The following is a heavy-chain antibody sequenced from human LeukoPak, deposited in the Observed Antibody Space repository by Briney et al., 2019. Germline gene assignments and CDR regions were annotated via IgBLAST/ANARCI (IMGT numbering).Heavy chain of an antibody. D-gene: IGHD6-25*01. V-gene: IGHV4-39*07. Sequence: PSETLSLTCTVSGGSISSSSYYWGWIRQPPGKGLEWIGSIYYSGSTYYNPSLKSRVTISVDTSKNQFSLKLSSVTAADTAVYYCARERQRVAGWSDPWGQGTLVTVSS. CDR2: IYYSGST. CDR1: GGSISSSSYY. J-gene: IGHJ5*02. CDR3: ARERQRVAGWSDP.